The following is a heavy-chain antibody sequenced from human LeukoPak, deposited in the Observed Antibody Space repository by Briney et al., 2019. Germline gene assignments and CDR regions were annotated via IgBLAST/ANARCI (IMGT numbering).Heavy chain of an antibody. CDR2: IYASGGN. Sequence: PSETLSLTCTVSGGSVNSYYWSWIRQPAGKGLEWIGHIYASGGNDYNPSLKSRVTMSLDMAKNQFSLRLTSVTAADTAVYFCARMVPAGTHNYWGQGLLVTVSP. J-gene: IGHJ4*02. V-gene: IGHV4-4*07. CDR3: ARMVPAGTHNY. CDR1: GGSVNSYY. D-gene: IGHD2-2*01.